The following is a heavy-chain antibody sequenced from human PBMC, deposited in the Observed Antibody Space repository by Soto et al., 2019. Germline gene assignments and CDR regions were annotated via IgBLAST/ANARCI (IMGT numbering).Heavy chain of an antibody. D-gene: IGHD2-21*02. CDR2: INPSGGST. CDR1: GYTFTSYY. V-gene: IGHV1-46*01. J-gene: IGHJ4*02. CDR3: ARDMVTYENFDY. Sequence: ASVKVSCKASGYTFTSYYMHWVRQAPGQGLEWMGLINPSGGSTSYAQKFQGRVTMTRDTSTSTVYMELSSLRSEDTAVYYCARDMVTYENFDYWGQGTMVTFYS.